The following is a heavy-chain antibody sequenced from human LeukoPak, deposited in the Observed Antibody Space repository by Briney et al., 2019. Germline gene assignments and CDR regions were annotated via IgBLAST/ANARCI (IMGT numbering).Heavy chain of an antibody. D-gene: IGHD6-6*01. V-gene: IGHV4-59*01. CDR2: IYYSGST. CDR1: GGSISSYY. Sequence: SETLSLTCTVSGGSISSYYWSWIRQPPGKGLEWIGYIYYSGSTNCNPSLKSRVTISVDTSKNQFSLKLSSVTAADTAVYYCARVVPSIAALDYWGQGTLVTVSS. J-gene: IGHJ4*02. CDR3: ARVVPSIAALDY.